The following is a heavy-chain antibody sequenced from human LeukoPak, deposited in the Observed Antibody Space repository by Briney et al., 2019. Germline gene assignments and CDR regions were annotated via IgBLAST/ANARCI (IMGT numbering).Heavy chain of an antibody. D-gene: IGHD5-18*01. J-gene: IGHJ5*02. CDR3: ARGHSYGYGWFDP. CDR1: GGSISSYY. V-gene: IGHV4-59*01. Sequence: PSETLSLTCTVSGGSISSYYWSWIRQPPGKGLEWIGYIYSSGSTNYNPSLKSRVTISVDTSNYQFSLKLSSVTAADTAVYYCARGHSYGYGWFDPWGQGTLVTVSS. CDR2: IYSSGST.